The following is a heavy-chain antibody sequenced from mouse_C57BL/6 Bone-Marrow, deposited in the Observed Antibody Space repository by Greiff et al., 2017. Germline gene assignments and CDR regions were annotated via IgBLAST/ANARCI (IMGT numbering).Heavy chain of an antibody. CDR1: GYAFTNYM. V-gene: IGHV1-54*01. CDR2: INPGSGGT. J-gene: IGHJ2*01. D-gene: IGHD3-2*02. CDR3: AREGQLRLRNLDY. Sequence: QVQLQQSGAELVRPGTSVKVSCKASGYAFTNYMLEWVKQRPGQGLEWIGVINPGSGGTNYNEKFKGKATLTADKSSITAYMQLSSLTSEDSAVYFCAREGQLRLRNLDYWGQGTTLTVSS.